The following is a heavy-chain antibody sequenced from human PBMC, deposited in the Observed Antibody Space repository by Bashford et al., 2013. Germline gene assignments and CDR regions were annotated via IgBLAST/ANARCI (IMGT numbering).Heavy chain of an antibody. J-gene: IGHJ3*02. CDR3: ATPSALPLWSIHPDAFDI. Sequence: WVRQMPGKGLEWMGIIYLGDSDTRYSSSFRGQVTISADKSISTAYLQWSSLKASDTAMYYCATPSALPLWSIHPDAFDIWGQGTKVTVSS. D-gene: IGHD2-8*02. V-gene: IGHV5-51*01. CDR2: IYLGDSDT.